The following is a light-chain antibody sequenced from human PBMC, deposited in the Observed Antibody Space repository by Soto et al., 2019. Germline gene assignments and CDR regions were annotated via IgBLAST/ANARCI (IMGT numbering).Light chain of an antibody. CDR2: GAS. V-gene: IGKV3-15*01. J-gene: IGKJ1*01. CDR1: QSVGSN. Sequence: PGERATLSCRASQSVGSNYLAWYQQKPGQAPRLLIYGASTRATDIPARFSGSGSGTEFTLTISSLQSEDFAVYYCQQYYNWPRTFGQGTKVDIK. CDR3: QQYYNWPRT.